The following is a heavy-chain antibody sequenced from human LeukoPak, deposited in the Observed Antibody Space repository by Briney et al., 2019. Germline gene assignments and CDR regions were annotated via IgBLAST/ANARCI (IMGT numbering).Heavy chain of an antibody. CDR2: IKQDGSEK. CDR3: ARVPRYFDWSYYNDY. J-gene: IGHJ4*02. D-gene: IGHD3-9*01. CDR1: GFTFSSYW. Sequence: GGSLRLSCAASGFTFSSYWVSWVRQAPGKGLEWVANIKQDGSEKYYVDSVKGRFTISRDNAKNSLYLQMNSLRAEDTAVYYCARVPRYFDWSYYNDYWGQGTLVTVSS. V-gene: IGHV3-7*03.